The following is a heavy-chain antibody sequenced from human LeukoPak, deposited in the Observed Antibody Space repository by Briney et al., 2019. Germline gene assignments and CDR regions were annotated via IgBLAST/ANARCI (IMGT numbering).Heavy chain of an antibody. J-gene: IGHJ6*02. CDR3: ARGGEGYGDPYYYYGMDV. Sequence: PSQTISLTCAISGDSVSSNSAAWNWIRQSPSRGLEWLGRTYYRSKWYNDYAVSVKSRITINPDTSKNEFSLQLNSVTPEDTAVYYCARGGEGYGDPYYYYGMDVWGQGTTVTVSS. D-gene: IGHD4-17*01. CDR1: GDSVSSNSAA. CDR2: TYYRSKWYN. V-gene: IGHV6-1*01.